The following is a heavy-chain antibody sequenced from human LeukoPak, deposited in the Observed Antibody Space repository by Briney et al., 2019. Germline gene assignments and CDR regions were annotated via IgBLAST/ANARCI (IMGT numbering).Heavy chain of an antibody. J-gene: IGHJ3*02. V-gene: IGHV1-2*02. CDR1: GYTFTVYY. D-gene: IGHD1-1*01. CDR2: ITPKSGGT. Sequence: ASVKVSCKTSGYTFTVYYIHWVRQAPGQGLEWMGWITPKSGGTNYAQKFQGRVTMTRDTSISTVYMELSGLRSDDTAVYYCTRGVLLLERGAFGIWGQGTMVTVSS. CDR3: TRGVLLLERGAFGI.